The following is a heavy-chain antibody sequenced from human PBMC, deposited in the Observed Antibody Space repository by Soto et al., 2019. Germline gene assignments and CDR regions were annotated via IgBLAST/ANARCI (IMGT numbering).Heavy chain of an antibody. Sequence: GGSLRLSCAASGFTFSRYGMHWVRQAPGKGLEWVALIWNDGIRKVYVDSVKGRFTISRDNSKNTLDLQMNSLRAEDTAVYHCARDDDYEANAFDYWGPGTLVTVSS. J-gene: IGHJ4*02. CDR2: IWNDGIRK. D-gene: IGHD3-22*01. CDR3: ARDDDYEANAFDY. V-gene: IGHV3-33*01. CDR1: GFTFSRYG.